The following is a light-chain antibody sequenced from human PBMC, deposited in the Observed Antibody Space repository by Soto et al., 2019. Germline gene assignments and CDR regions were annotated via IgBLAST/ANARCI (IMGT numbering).Light chain of an antibody. CDR3: ATWDSSLSAVI. CDR1: SSNIGNHY. V-gene: IGLV1-51*01. CDR2: DNY. Sequence: QSVLTQPPSVSSAPGQRVTISCSGSSSNIGNHYVSWYQQLPGTAPQLLIYDNYKRPSGIPDRFSGSKSGTSATLGITGLQTGDEADYYCATWDSSLSAVIFGGGTKLTVL. J-gene: IGLJ2*01.